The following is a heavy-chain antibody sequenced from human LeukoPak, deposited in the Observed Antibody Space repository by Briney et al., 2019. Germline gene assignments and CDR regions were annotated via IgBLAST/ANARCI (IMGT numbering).Heavy chain of an antibody. J-gene: IGHJ4*02. CDR2: IIPIFGTA. Sequence: ASVKVSCKASGYTFTSYGISWVRQAPGQGLEWMGGIIPIFGTANYAQKFQGRVTITADESTSTAYMELSSLRSEDTAVYYCARSVHSSGWYSPGDYWGQGTLVTVSS. D-gene: IGHD6-19*01. CDR3: ARSVHSSGWYSPGDY. CDR1: GYTFTSYG. V-gene: IGHV1-69*13.